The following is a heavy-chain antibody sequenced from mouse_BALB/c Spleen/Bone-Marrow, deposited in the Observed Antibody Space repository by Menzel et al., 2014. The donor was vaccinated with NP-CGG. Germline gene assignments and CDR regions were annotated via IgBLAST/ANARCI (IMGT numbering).Heavy chain of an antibody. CDR1: GYTFTSYV. V-gene: IGHV1-14*01. CDR3: AREGGYYGSLYAMDY. CDR2: INPYNDGT. J-gene: IGHJ4*01. D-gene: IGHD1-1*01. Sequence: LVESGPGLVKPGASVKMSCKASGYTFTSYVMHWVKQKPGQGLEWIGYINPYNDGTKYNEKFKGKATLTSDKSSSTAYMELSSLTSEDSAVYYCAREGGYYGSLYAMDYWGQGTSVTVSS.